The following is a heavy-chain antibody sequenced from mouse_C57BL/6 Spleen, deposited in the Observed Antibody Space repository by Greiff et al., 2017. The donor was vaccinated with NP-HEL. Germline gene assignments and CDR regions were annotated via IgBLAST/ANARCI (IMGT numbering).Heavy chain of an antibody. CDR2: IDPEDGET. Sequence: VQLQQSGAELVKPGASVKLSCTASGFNIKDYYMHWVKQRTEQGLEWIGRIDPEDGETKYAPKFQGKATLTADTSSNTAYLQLSSLTSEDTAVYYCARGGYGYDAFAYWGQGTLVTVSA. D-gene: IGHD2-2*01. CDR3: ARGGYGYDAFAY. CDR1: GFNIKDYY. J-gene: IGHJ3*01. V-gene: IGHV14-2*01.